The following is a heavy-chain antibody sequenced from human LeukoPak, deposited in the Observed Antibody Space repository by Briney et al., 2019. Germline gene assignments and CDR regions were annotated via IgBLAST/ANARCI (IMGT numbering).Heavy chain of an antibody. CDR3: ARDRLFGVVTD. J-gene: IGHJ4*02. D-gene: IGHD3-3*01. Sequence: SETLSLTCTVSGGSISSYYWSWIRQPPGKRLEWIGYIYYSGSTNYNPSLKSRVTISVDTSKNQFSLKLRSVTAADTAAYYCARDRLFGVVTDWGQGTLVTVSS. CDR1: GGSISSYY. CDR2: IYYSGST. V-gene: IGHV4-59*01.